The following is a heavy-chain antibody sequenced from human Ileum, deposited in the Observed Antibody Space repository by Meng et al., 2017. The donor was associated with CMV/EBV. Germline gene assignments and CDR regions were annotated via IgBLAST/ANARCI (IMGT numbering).Heavy chain of an antibody. J-gene: IGHJ3*02. CDR1: GFTASNNY. Sequence: GESLKISCAASGFTASNNYMSWVRQAPGKGLEWVAVIYGGGGTYYVDSVRCRFTISRDTFKNTVHLQMNGLRVEDTAVYYCARDPWAPEGDDIWGQGTMVTVSS. CDR2: IYGGGGT. D-gene: IGHD1-26*01. CDR3: ARDPWAPEGDDI. V-gene: IGHV3-53*01.